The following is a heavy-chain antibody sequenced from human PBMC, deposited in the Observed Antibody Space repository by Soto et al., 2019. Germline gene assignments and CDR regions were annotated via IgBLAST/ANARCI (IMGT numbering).Heavy chain of an antibody. V-gene: IGHV3-11*01. Sequence: GGSLRLSCAASGFTFSDYYMSWIRQAPGKGLEWVSYISSSGSTIYYADSVKGRFTISRDNAKNSLYLQMNSLRAEDMSVFYCARATFYYDSSGYYYVSSPGPIDYWGQGTLVTVSS. CDR2: ISSSGSTI. CDR3: ARATFYYDSSGYYYVSSPGPIDY. D-gene: IGHD3-22*01. CDR1: GFTFSDYY. J-gene: IGHJ4*02.